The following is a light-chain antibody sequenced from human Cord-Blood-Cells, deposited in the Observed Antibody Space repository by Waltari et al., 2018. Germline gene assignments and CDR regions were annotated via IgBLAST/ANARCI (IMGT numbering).Light chain of an antibody. CDR2: AAS. V-gene: IGKV1-39*01. CDR3: QQSYSTPYT. Sequence: DTKMTQPPSSLPASVGDRSTITCRASQSISSYLNWYQQKPGKAPKLLIYAASSLQSGVPSRFSGSGSGTDFTLTISSLQPEDFATYYCQQSYSTPYTFGQGTKLEIK. J-gene: IGKJ2*01. CDR1: QSISSY.